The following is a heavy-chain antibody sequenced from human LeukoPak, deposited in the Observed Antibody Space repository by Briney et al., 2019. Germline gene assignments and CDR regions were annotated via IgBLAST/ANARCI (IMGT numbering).Heavy chain of an antibody. CDR2: ISSSSSYI. D-gene: IGHD6-19*01. CDR3: ARDQGSGWSYDY. Sequence: PGRSLRLSCAASGFAFSSYGMQWVRHAPGKGLEWVSSISSSSSYIYYADSVKGRFTISRDNAKNSLYLQMNSLRAEDTAVYYCARDQGSGWSYDYWGQGTLVTVSS. J-gene: IGHJ4*02. V-gene: IGHV3-21*01. CDR1: GFAFSSYG.